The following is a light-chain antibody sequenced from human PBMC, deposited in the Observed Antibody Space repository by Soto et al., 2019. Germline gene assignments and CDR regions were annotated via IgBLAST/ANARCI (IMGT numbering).Light chain of an antibody. CDR3: QQYNNWPFS. CDR2: DVS. Sequence: EILMTQSPATLSVSPGERATLSCRAGQGVTTNFAWYQQKSGQSPRLLIYDVSIRATGVPARFSGTGSETDFTLTISGLQSEESAVYFCQQYNNWPFSVGQGTRLEIK. V-gene: IGKV3-15*01. CDR1: QGVTTN. J-gene: IGKJ5*01.